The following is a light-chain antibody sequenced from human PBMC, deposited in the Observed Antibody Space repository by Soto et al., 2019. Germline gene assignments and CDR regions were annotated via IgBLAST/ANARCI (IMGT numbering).Light chain of an antibody. CDR3: QQYDGSPRT. Sequence: EIVLTQSPGTLSLSPGETATLSCRASQRVGSRFLAGYQQKPGQAPRLLIYGASNRATGIPDRFSGSGSGTEFTLSISRLEPEDFAMYYCQQYDGSPRTFGQGTKVDVK. J-gene: IGKJ1*01. V-gene: IGKV3-20*01. CDR1: QRVGSRF. CDR2: GAS.